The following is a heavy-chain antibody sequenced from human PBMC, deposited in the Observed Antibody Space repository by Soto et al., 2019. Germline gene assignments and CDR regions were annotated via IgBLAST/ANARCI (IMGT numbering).Heavy chain of an antibody. D-gene: IGHD1-26*01. CDR3: ARGEQYSGRIFDY. V-gene: IGHV6-1*01. Sequence: HTLSLTCAITGDSFSSNIAGWSWVRQSPSRGLERLGRTYYRSKWYYEYAVSVRGRITINPDTSKNQYSLQLNSVTPEDTAVYFCARGEQYSGRIFDYWGQGTLVTGSS. J-gene: IGHJ4*01. CDR2: TYYRSKWYY. CDR1: GDSFSSNIAG.